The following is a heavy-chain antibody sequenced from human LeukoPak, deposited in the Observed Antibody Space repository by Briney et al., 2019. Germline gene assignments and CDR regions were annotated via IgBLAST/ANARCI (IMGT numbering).Heavy chain of an antibody. CDR1: GGSIRSSTYY. Sequence: SDTLSLTCTVTGGSIRSSTYYWGWIRQPPGKGVEWIGSIYYSGSTYYNPSLKSRVTISVDTSENQFSLKLSSVTAADTAVYYCARDYDPYYYGSGTATLRGYFDYWGQGTLVTVSS. J-gene: IGHJ4*02. D-gene: IGHD3-10*01. CDR2: IYYSGST. CDR3: ARDYDPYYYGSGTATLRGYFDY. V-gene: IGHV4-39*07.